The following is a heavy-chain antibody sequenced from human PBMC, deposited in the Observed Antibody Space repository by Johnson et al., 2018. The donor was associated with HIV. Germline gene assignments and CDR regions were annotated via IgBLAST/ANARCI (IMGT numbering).Heavy chain of an antibody. CDR2: IYSDGST. D-gene: IGHD2-21*01. Sequence: EVQLVESGGGLVQPGGSLRLSCAASGFTVSSNYMSWVRQAPGKGLEWVSIIYSDGSTYFADSVKGRFTISRDNSKNTLYLQMNSLRAEDTAVYYCARGYWGGDCFSWSALSVPFDIWGQGTMVTVSS. J-gene: IGHJ3*02. V-gene: IGHV3-66*02. CDR1: GFTVSSNY. CDR3: ARGYWGGDCFSWSALSVPFDI.